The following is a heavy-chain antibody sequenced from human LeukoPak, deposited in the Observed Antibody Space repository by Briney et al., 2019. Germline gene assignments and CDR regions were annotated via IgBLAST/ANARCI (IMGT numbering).Heavy chain of an antibody. CDR2: IYNDGST. D-gene: IGHD2/OR15-2a*01. V-gene: IGHV3-53*01. CDR1: GLTVSSIY. J-gene: IGHJ3*02. CDR3: ARNILFAFDI. Sequence: PGGSLRLSCAASGLTVSSIYMSWVRQAPGKGLEWVSIIYNDGSTYYADSMKGRFTISRDNSKNTLYLQVNSLRAEDTAMYYCARNILFAFDIWGQGTMVTVSS.